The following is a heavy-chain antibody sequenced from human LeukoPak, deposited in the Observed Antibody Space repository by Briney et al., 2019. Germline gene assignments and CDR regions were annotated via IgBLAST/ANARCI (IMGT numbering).Heavy chain of an antibody. J-gene: IGHJ4*02. Sequence: GGSLRLSCAASGFTFSSYAMSWVRQPPGKGLEWVSAISATGPYYADSVKGRFTISRDNSKNTLYLQMNSLRAEETAEYYCARTRSDIVVVVDASFDYWGQGTLVTVSS. CDR3: ARTRSDIVVVVDASFDY. D-gene: IGHD2-15*01. CDR1: GFTFSSYA. V-gene: IGHV3-23*01. CDR2: ISATGP.